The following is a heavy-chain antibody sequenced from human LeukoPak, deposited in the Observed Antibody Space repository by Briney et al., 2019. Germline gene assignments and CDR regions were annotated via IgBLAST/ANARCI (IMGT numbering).Heavy chain of an antibody. Sequence: GGSLRLSCAASGFTFDEYAMHWVRQPPGKGLEWVSGISWNSYDIGYADSVKGRFTISRDNAKNSLYLQMNSLRAEDMALYYYAKGVGTSYHYHMDVWGKGTTVIVSS. D-gene: IGHD1-26*01. J-gene: IGHJ6*03. CDR3: AKGVGTSYHYHMDV. CDR2: ISWNSYDI. CDR1: GFTFDEYA. V-gene: IGHV3-9*03.